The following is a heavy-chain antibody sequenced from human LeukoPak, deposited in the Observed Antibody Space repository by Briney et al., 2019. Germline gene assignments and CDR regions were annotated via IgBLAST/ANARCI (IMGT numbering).Heavy chain of an antibody. J-gene: IGHJ3*02. V-gene: IGHV3-30*03. Sequence: GGSLRLSCAASGFTFSSYGMHWVRQAPGKGLEWVAVISYDGSNKYYADSVKGRFTISRGNSKNTLYLQMNSLRAEDTAVYYCARARSIAATEAFDIWGQGTMVTVSS. CDR2: ISYDGSNK. CDR3: ARARSIAATEAFDI. D-gene: IGHD6-6*01. CDR1: GFTFSSYG.